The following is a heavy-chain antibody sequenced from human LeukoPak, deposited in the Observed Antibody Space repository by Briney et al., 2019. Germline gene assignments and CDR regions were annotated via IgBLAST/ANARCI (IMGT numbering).Heavy chain of an antibody. CDR3: AREGRRQLWPIDC. V-gene: IGHV4-61*02. J-gene: IGHJ4*02. Sequence: SETLSLTCTVSGGSISSGSYYWSWIRQPAGKGLEWIGRIYTSGSTNYNPSLKSRVPISVDTSKNQFSLKLSSVTAADTAVYYCAREGRRQLWPIDCWGQGTLVTVSS. D-gene: IGHD5-18*01. CDR1: GGSISSGSYY. CDR2: IYTSGST.